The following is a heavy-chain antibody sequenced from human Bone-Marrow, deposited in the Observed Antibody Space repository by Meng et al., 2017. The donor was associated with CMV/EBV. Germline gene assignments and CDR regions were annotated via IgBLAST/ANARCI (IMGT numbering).Heavy chain of an antibody. Sequence: SVKVSCKASGGTFSSYAISWVRQAPGQGLEWMGGIIPIFGTANYAQKFQGRVTITTDESTSTAYMELSRLRSDDTAVYYCARDRDFWSGYYAYWGQGTLVTVFS. CDR3: ARDRDFWSGYYAY. CDR2: IIPIFGTA. D-gene: IGHD3-3*01. J-gene: IGHJ4*02. V-gene: IGHV1-69*05. CDR1: GGTFSSYA.